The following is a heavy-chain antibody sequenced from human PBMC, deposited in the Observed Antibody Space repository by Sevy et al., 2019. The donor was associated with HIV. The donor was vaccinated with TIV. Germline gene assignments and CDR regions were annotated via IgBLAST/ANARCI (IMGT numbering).Heavy chain of an antibody. J-gene: IGHJ4*02. CDR2: IKSKIDGATR. Sequence: GGSLRLSCEASGFTFNNAWMSWVRQAPGKGLEWVGRIKSKIDGATRDFAAPVKGRFAISRDDSKNTLYLQMNSLKTEDTAVYYCTAGVGTSDFDYWGRGVLLTVSS. CDR3: TAGVGTSDFDY. CDR1: GFTFNNAW. D-gene: IGHD1-26*01. V-gene: IGHV3-15*01.